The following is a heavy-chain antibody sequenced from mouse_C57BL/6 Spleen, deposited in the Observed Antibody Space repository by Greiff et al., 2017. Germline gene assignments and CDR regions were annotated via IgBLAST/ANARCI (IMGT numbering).Heavy chain of an antibody. CDR1: GYTFTSYW. CDR2: IDPNSGGT. V-gene: IGHV1-72*01. D-gene: IGHD1-1*01. J-gene: IGHJ2*01. Sequence: QQSCKASGYTFTSYWMHWVKQRPGRGLEWIGRIDPNSGGTKYNEKFKSKATLTVDKPSSTAYMQLSSLTSEDSAVYYCARSGYYGSSYPDYWGEGTTLTGAS. CDR3: ARSGYYGSSYPDY.